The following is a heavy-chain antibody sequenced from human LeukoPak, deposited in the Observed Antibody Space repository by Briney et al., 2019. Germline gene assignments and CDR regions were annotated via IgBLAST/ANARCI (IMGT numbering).Heavy chain of an antibody. CDR2: IIPILGIA. D-gene: IGHD3-10*01. CDR1: GYTFSSYT. J-gene: IGHJ4*02. CDR3: ARGGGSGSYFDY. Sequence: GASVKVSCKASGYTFSSYTMNWVRQAPGQGLEWMGRIIPILGIANYAQKFQGRVTITADKSTSTAYMELSSLRSEDTAVYYCARGGGSGSYFDYWGQGTLVTVSS. V-gene: IGHV1-69*02.